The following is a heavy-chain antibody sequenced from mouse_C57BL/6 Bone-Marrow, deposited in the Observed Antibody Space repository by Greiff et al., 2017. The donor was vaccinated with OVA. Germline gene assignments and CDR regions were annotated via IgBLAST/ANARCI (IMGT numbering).Heavy chain of an antibody. CDR3: ARPLYYGMAY. J-gene: IGHJ3*01. CDR2: IRNKANGYTT. D-gene: IGHD2-1*01. Sequence: EVKVVESGGGLVQPGGSLSLSCAASGFTFTDYYMSWVRQPPGKALEWLGFIRNKANGYTTEYSASVKGRFTISRDNSQSILYLQMNALRSEDSATYYCARPLYYGMAYWGQGTLVTVSA. CDR1: GFTFTDYY. V-gene: IGHV7-3*01.